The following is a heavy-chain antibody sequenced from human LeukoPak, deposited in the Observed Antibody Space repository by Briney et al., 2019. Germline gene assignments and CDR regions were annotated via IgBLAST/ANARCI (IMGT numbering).Heavy chain of an antibody. Sequence: GASVKVSCKASGGTFSSYAISWVRQAPGQGLEWMGRIIPILGIANYAQKFQGRVTITADKSTSTAYMELSSLRSEDTAVYYCARGGSKVGGFDPWGQGTPVTVSS. V-gene: IGHV1-69*04. CDR2: IIPILGIA. D-gene: IGHD1-26*01. CDR3: ARGGSKVGGFDP. J-gene: IGHJ5*02. CDR1: GGTFSSYA.